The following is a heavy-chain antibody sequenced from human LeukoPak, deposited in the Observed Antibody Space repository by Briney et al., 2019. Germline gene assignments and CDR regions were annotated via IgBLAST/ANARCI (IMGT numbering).Heavy chain of an antibody. J-gene: IGHJ4*02. CDR3: ARHGYTASHYFLDF. Sequence: PSETLSLTCTVSSGSINSYYWGWVRQPAGRGLEWIGRIYTTGKTDYNPSLKSRLTMSVGTSKRQFSLNLTSVTAAETAIYFCARHGYTASHYFLDFWSQGTLVTVSS. CDR1: SGSINSYY. CDR2: IYTTGKT. D-gene: IGHD3-16*01. V-gene: IGHV4-4*07.